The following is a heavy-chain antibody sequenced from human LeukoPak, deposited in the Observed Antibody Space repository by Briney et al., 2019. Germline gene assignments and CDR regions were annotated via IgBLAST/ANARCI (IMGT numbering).Heavy chain of an antibody. Sequence: SSETLSLTCIVSGGSISSSSYYWGWIRQPPGKGLEWIGSIYYSGSTYYNPSLKSRVTISVDTSKNQFSLKLSSVTAADTAVYYCARLNNIVVVPAARGGFDPWGQGTLVTVSS. CDR1: GGSISSSSYY. V-gene: IGHV4-39*01. D-gene: IGHD2-2*01. CDR2: IYYSGST. J-gene: IGHJ5*02. CDR3: ARLNNIVVVPAARGGFDP.